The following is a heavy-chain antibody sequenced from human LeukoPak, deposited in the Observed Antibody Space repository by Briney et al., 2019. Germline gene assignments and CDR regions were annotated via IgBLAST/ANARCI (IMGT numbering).Heavy chain of an antibody. CDR2: IYYSGST. CDR1: GGAMSRYY. V-gene: IGHV4-59*01. J-gene: IGHJ4*02. D-gene: IGHD5-24*01. CDR3: ARGDGYHAY. Sequence: SETLSLTCTVSGGAMSRYYWSWIRQPPGKGLEWIGYIYYSGSTNYNPSLKSRVTISVDTSKNQFSLKLSSVTAADTAVYYYARGDGYHAYWGQGTLVTVSS.